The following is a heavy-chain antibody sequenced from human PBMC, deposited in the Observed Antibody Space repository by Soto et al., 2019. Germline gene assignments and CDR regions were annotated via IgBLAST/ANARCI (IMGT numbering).Heavy chain of an antibody. V-gene: IGHV3-21*01. D-gene: IGHD6-19*01. CDR1: GFTFSSYS. CDR3: ARDWGSGWHYGMDV. J-gene: IGHJ6*02. CDR2: ISSSSSYI. Sequence: GGSLRLSCAASGFTFSSYSMNWVRQAPGKGLEWVSSISSSSSYIYYADSVKGRFTISRDNAKDSLYLQMNSLRAEDTAVYYCARDWGSGWHYGMDVWGQGTTVTVSS.